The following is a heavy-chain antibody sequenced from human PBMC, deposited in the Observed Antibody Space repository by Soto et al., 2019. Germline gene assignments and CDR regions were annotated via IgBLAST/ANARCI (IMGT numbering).Heavy chain of an antibody. V-gene: IGHV1-69*18. CDR1: GGTFSSYA. CDR2: IIPIFGTA. CDR3: ARTERNDDFWSGYPNYYYYGMDV. J-gene: IGHJ6*02. D-gene: IGHD3-3*01. Sequence: QVQLVQSGAEVTKPGSSVKVSCKASGGTFSSYAISWVRQAPGQGLEWLGNIIPIFGTANYAQKFQGRVTITADESTSTAYMELSSLRSEDTAVYYCARTERNDDFWSGYPNYYYYGMDVWGQGTTVTVSS.